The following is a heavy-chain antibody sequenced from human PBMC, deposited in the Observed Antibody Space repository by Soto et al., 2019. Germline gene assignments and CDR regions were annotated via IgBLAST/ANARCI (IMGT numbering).Heavy chain of an antibody. D-gene: IGHD2-8*01. CDR3: ARTNRPNYYYYGMDV. Sequence: ASVKVSCTASGYTFTSYYMHWVRQAPGQGLEWMGIINPSGGSTSYAQKFQGRVTMTRDTSTSTVYMELSSLRSEDTAVYYCARTNRPNYYYYGMDVWGQGTTVTVSS. CDR1: GYTFTSYY. CDR2: INPSGGST. J-gene: IGHJ6*02. V-gene: IGHV1-46*01.